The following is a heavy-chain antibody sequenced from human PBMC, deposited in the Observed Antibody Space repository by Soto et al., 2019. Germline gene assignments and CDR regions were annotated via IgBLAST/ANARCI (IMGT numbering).Heavy chain of an antibody. D-gene: IGHD2-2*01. Sequence: GASVKVSCKASGYTFTSYGISWVQQATGQGLEWMGWISAYNGNTNYAQKLQGRVTMTTDTSTSTAYMELRSLRSDDTAVYYCARGGAVVPAVELMDVWGQGTTVTVSS. J-gene: IGHJ6*02. CDR2: ISAYNGNT. CDR1: GYTFTSYG. CDR3: ARGGAVVPAVELMDV. V-gene: IGHV1-18*04.